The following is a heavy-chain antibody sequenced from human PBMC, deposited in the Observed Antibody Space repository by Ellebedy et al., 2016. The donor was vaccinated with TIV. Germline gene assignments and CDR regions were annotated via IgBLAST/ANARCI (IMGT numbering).Heavy chain of an antibody. D-gene: IGHD2/OR15-2a*01. CDR3: ARDSDYLAGYYYGMDV. V-gene: IGHV3-33*01. J-gene: IGHJ6*02. CDR1: GFTFSSYG. CDR2: IRYDGSNK. Sequence: PGGSLRLSCAASGFTFSSYGMHWVRQAPGQGPEWVAVIRYDGSNKYYAESVKGRFTITRDNSKNTLYLQMNSTRAEDTAVYYCARDSDYLAGYYYGMDVWGQGTTVTVSS.